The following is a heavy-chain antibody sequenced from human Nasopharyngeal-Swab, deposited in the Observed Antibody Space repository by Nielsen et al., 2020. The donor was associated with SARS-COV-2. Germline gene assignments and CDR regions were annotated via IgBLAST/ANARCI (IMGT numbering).Heavy chain of an antibody. J-gene: IGHJ6*02. CDR2: IYYSGST. V-gene: IGHV4-61*08. Sequence: SETLSPTCTVSGGSISSGGYYWSWIRQHPGKGLEWIGYIYYSGSTNYNPSLKSRVTISVDTSKNQFSLKLTSVTAADTAVYYCARDRCSGGSCSFYYYYGMDVWGQGTTVTVSS. D-gene: IGHD2-15*01. CDR3: ARDRCSGGSCSFYYYYGMDV. CDR1: GGSISSGGYY.